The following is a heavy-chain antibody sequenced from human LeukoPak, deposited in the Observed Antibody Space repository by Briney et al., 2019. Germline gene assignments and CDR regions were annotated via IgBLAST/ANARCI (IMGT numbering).Heavy chain of an antibody. CDR2: INHSGST. V-gene: IGHV4-34*01. CDR3: ARRRIGVRDGYNPFDY. D-gene: IGHD5-24*01. CDR1: GGSFSGYY. J-gene: IGHJ4*02. Sequence: PSETLSLTCAVYGGSFSGYYWSWIRQPPGKGLEWIGEINHSGSTNYNPSLKSRVTILADTSKNQFSLKLSSVTAADTAVYYCARRRIGVRDGYNPFDYWGQGTLVTVSS.